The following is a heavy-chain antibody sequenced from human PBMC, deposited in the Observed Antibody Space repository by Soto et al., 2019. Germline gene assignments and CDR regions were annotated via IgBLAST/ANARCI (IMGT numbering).Heavy chain of an antibody. CDR2: TSSHGATV. CDR3: ARHVDTSRVSRWFDP. J-gene: IGHJ5*02. D-gene: IGHD5-18*01. V-gene: IGHV3-48*02. Sequence: EEQLVESGGGLVQPGGSLRLSCGASGFTFSIYSMHWVRQAPGKGLEWVSYTSSHGATVSYADSVKGRFTISRDDDKNSLSLQMNSLRDEDTAVYYCARHVDTSRVSRWFDPWGRGTLVTVTS. CDR1: GFTFSIYS.